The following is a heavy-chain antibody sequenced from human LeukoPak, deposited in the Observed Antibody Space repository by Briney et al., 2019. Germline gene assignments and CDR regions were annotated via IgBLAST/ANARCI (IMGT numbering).Heavy chain of an antibody. J-gene: IGHJ4*02. D-gene: IGHD1-20*01. Sequence: SSETLSLTCAVSGYSISSGYYWGWIRQPPGKGLEWIGSIYHSGSTYYNPSLKSRVTISVDTSKNQFSLKLSSVTAADTAVYYCARHITRLRPFDYWGQGTLVTVSS. CDR3: ARHITRLRPFDY. V-gene: IGHV4-38-2*01. CDR2: IYHSGST. CDR1: GYSISSGYY.